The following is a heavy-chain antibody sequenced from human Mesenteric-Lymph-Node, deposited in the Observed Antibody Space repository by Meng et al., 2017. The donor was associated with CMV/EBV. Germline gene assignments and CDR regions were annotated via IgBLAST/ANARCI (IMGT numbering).Heavy chain of an antibody. J-gene: IGHJ3*02. CDR1: GFSFDDYA. Sequence: SLKISCAASGFSFDDYAMYWVRQAPGMGLEWVSGISWNSGSIGYADSVKGRFTISRDNAKNSLYLQMNSLRAEDTALYYCAKDRNYDSSGYSSGGAFDIWGQGTMVTVSS. CDR3: AKDRNYDSSGYSSGGAFDI. D-gene: IGHD3-22*01. V-gene: IGHV3-9*01. CDR2: ISWNSGSI.